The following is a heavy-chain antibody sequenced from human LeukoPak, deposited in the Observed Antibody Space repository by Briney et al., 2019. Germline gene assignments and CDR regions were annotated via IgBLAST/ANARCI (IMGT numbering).Heavy chain of an antibody. CDR2: IYTSGST. CDR1: GGSISGYY. CDR3: ALEXRRXXXDX. J-gene: IGHJ4*02. V-gene: IGHV4-4*07. Sequence: SSETLSLTCTVSGGSISGYYWSWIRQPAGKGLEWIGRIYTSGSTNYNPSLKSRVTMSVDTSKNQFSLKLSSLTPADTAVYYCALEXRRXXXDXWGQGTLVTVSS.